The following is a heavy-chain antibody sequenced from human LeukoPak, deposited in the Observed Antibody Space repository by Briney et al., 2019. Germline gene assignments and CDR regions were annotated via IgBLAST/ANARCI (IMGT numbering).Heavy chain of an antibody. D-gene: IGHD2-15*01. V-gene: IGHV1-18*01. CDR2: INAYNGNT. Sequence: ASVKVSFKASGYTFTSYGISWVRQAPAQGLEWMGLINAYNGNTNYAQKLQGRVTMTTDTSTSTACMELRRLRSDDTVVYYCAREYCSGGSCYSSKHSCYYYYMDVWGKGTTVTVSS. CDR3: AREYCSGGSCYSSKHSCYYYYMDV. CDR1: GYTFTSYG. J-gene: IGHJ6*03.